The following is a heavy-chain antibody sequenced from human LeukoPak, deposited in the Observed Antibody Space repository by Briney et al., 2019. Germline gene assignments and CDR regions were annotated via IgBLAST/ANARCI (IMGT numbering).Heavy chain of an antibody. Sequence: GTSLRLSCAASGFIFSRYAMHWVRRAPGTGLGWVAVVWSDGTREYYIDSVKGRFTISRDNSKNTLYLQMNSLRAEDTAVYSCARGVAENGNPNYFDPWGRGTLVTVSS. CDR1: GFIFSRYA. CDR2: VWSDGTRE. CDR3: ARGVAENGNPNYFDP. V-gene: IGHV3-33*01. D-gene: IGHD6-13*01. J-gene: IGHJ5*02.